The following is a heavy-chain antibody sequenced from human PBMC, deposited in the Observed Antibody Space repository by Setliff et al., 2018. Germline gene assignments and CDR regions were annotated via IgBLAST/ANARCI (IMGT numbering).Heavy chain of an antibody. CDR3: ARDGGVVIILRYMDV. CDR1: GFTVSSNY. D-gene: IGHD3-3*01. CDR2: IYSDGSNE. V-gene: IGHV3-66*02. J-gene: IGHJ6*03. Sequence: GGSLRLSCAASGFTVSSNYMTWVRQAPGKGLEWVSLIYSDGSNEYYADSVKGRFTISRDNSKNTLYLQMNSLRAEDTAVYYCARDGGVVIILRYMDVWGKGTTVTVSS.